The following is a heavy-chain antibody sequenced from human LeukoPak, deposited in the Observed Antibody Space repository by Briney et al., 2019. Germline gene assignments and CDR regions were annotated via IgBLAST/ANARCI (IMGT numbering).Heavy chain of an antibody. CDR1: GGSISSYY. V-gene: IGHV4-59*01. CDR3: ARDPDY. Sequence: SETLSLTCTVSGGSISSYYWRWIRQPPGKGLEWIGYIYYSGSTNYNPSLKSRVTISVDTSKNQFSLKLSSVTAADTAVYYCARDPDYWGQGTLVTVSS. CDR2: IYYSGST. J-gene: IGHJ4*02.